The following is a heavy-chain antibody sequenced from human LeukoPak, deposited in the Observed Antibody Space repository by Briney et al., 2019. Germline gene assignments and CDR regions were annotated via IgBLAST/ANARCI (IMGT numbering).Heavy chain of an antibody. CDR1: GYAFIDYY. Sequence: ASVNVSCTPSGYAFIDYYIHWMRQAPGQGPEWMGWINPKTGGTVYGQKFKGRVTMTSDTSISTTYMELSGLTSDDTALYFCARDNYGLQNDYWGQGTLVTVSS. CDR3: ARDNYGLQNDY. CDR2: INPKTGGT. D-gene: IGHD3-16*01. J-gene: IGHJ4*02. V-gene: IGHV1-2*02.